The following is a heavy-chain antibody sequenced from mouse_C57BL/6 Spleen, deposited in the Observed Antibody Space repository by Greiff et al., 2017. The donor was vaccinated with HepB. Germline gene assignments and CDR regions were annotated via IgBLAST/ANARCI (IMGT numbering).Heavy chain of an antibody. V-gene: IGHV1-7*01. CDR3: ASGVTTVVATDYAMDY. J-gene: IGHJ4*01. Sequence: QVQLKQSGAELAKPGASVKLSCKASGYTFTSYWMHWVKQRPGQGLEWIGYINPSSGYTKYNQKFKDKATLTADKSSSTAYMQLSSLTYEDSAVYYWASGVTTVVATDYAMDYWGQGTSVTVSS. CDR1: GYTFTSYW. CDR2: INPSSGYT. D-gene: IGHD1-1*01.